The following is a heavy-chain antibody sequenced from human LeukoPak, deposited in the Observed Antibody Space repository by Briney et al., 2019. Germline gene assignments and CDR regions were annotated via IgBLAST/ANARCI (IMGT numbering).Heavy chain of an antibody. CDR2: IGSSGSSI. D-gene: IGHD6-13*01. CDR3: AKRERERISWYFFDY. CDR1: GFTFSSYD. J-gene: IGHJ4*02. V-gene: IGHV3-23*01. Sequence: GGSLRLSCAASGFTFSSYDMHWVRQVTGKGLEWVSGIGSSGSSIYYADSVKGRFTISRDNSKNTLYLQMNSLGAEDTALYYCAKRERERISWYFFDYWGQGTLVTVSS.